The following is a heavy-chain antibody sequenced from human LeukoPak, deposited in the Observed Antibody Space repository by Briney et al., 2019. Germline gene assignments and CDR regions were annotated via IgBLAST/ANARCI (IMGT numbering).Heavy chain of an antibody. CDR3: AKALTDHQDLDAFDF. J-gene: IGHJ3*01. CDR2: TSASGGSG. D-gene: IGHD3-16*01. Sequence: GGSLRLSCTYSGFPSRFLGMSWVRQAPGKGLEWVSGTSASGGSGYYADSVRGRFTISRDTSKNVLFLQMNNLRAEDTALYYCAKALTDHQDLDAFDFWGQGTVVTVSS. CDR1: GFPSRFLG. V-gene: IGHV3-23*01.